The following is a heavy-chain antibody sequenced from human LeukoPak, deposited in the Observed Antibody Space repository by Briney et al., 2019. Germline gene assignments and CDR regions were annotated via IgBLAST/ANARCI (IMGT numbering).Heavy chain of an antibody. Sequence: SETLSLTCGVFGGSFSGYYWTWVRQAPGKGLEWIGEISESGTTNYNASLNNRVTLSVDTSKNQFSLKMASLTAADTGVFYCARALMTLVRGVPRTTWFDPWGQGTLVTVSS. J-gene: IGHJ5*02. CDR2: ISESGTT. V-gene: IGHV4-34*01. CDR3: ARALMTLVRGVPRTTWFDP. D-gene: IGHD3-10*01. CDR1: GGSFSGYY.